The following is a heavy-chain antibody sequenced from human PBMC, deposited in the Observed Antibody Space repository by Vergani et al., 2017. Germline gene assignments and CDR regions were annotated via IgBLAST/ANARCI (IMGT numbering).Heavy chain of an antibody. CDR3: ASYSYSSGYFDY. J-gene: IGHJ4*02. CDR1: GFTFSSYG. CDR2: IWYDGSNK. V-gene: IGHV3-33*01. D-gene: IGHD5-18*01. Sequence: QVQLVESGGVVVQPGGSLRLSCAASGFTFSSYGMHWVRQAPGKGLEWVAVIWYDGSNKYYADSVKGRFTISRDNSKNTLYLQMNSLRAEDTALYYCASYSYSSGYFDYWGQGTLVTVSS.